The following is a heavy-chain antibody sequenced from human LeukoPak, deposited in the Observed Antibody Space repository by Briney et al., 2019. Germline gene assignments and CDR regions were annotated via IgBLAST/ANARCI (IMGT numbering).Heavy chain of an antibody. V-gene: IGHV7-4-1*02. J-gene: IGHJ5*02. CDR1: AYTFTSYA. Sequence: GASVKVSCKASAYTFTSYAMNWVRQAPGQGLEWMGWINTNTGNPTYAQGFTGRFVFSLDTSVSTAYLQISSLKAEDTAVYYCARDWGPKWSIKGYFDPWGQGTLVTVSS. CDR2: INTNTGNP. D-gene: IGHD2-15*01. CDR3: ARDWGPKWSIKGYFDP.